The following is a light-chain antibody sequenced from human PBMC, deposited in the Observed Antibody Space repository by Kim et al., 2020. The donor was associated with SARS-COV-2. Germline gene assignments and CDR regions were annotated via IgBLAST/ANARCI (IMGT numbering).Light chain of an antibody. V-gene: IGLV1-40*01. J-gene: IGLJ1*01. CDR2: DNS. CDR1: SSNIGAGYD. CDR3: QSYDSSLSALYV. Sequence: VTSSCTRSSSNIGAGYDVHWYQQLPGTAPKLLIYDNSNRPSGVPDRFSGSKSGTSASLAITGLQAEDEADYYCQSYDSSLSALYVFGTGTKVTVL.